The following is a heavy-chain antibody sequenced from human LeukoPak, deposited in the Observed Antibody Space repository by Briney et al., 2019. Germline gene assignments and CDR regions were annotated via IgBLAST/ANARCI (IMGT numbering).Heavy chain of an antibody. CDR1: GGSISSYY. V-gene: IGHV4-59*01. J-gene: IGHJ4*02. D-gene: IGHD6-19*01. Sequence: SETLSITCTVSGGSISSYYWSWIRQPPGKGLKWIGYIYYSGSTNYNPSLKSRVTISVDTSKNQFSLKLSSVTAADTAVYYCARVGSSGWYNYFDYWGQGTLVTVSS. CDR2: IYYSGST. CDR3: ARVGSSGWYNYFDY.